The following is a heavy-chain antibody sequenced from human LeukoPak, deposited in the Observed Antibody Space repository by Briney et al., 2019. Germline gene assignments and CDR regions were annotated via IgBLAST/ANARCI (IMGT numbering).Heavy chain of an antibody. CDR2: INHSGST. CDR1: GGSFSGYY. V-gene: IGHV4-34*01. Sequence: SETLSLTCAVYGGSFSGYYWSWIRQPPGKGLEWIGEINHSGSTNYNPSLKSRVTISVDTSKNQFSLKLSSVTAADTAVYYCAREGEMATFWGQGTLVTVSS. J-gene: IGHJ4*02. CDR3: AREGEMATF. D-gene: IGHD5-24*01.